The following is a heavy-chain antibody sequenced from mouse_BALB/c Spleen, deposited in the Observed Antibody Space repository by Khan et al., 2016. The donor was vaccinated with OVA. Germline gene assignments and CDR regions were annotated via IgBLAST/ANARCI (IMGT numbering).Heavy chain of an antibody. CDR2: IDPANGNT. CDR3: ATYYDGSSRYYDC. D-gene: IGHD1-1*01. Sequence: VQLQQSGAELVKPWASVTLSCTLSGFNIKDTYMHWVKQRPEQGLEWIGRIDPANGNTKYDPKFQGKASITADTSSNTAYLPLSSLTSEDTAVYYCATYYDGSSRYYDCWGQGTTLTVSS. V-gene: IGHV14-3*02. CDR1: GFNIKDTY. J-gene: IGHJ2*01.